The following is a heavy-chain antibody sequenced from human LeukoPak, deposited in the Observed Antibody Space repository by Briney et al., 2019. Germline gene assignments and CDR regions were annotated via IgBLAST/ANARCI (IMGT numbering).Heavy chain of an antibody. V-gene: IGHV1-2*02. D-gene: IGHD3-22*01. Sequence: GASVKVSCKASGYTFTDHFMQWVRHAPGQGLEWMGWINPNSGGTSYAQKFKGGVTMTRDTSINTAYMDLSRLRSDDTAVYYCARSSSRLDDSSGYYRRDFHYWGQGTLVTVSS. CDR3: ARSSSRLDDSSGYYRRDFHY. CDR1: GYTFTDHF. CDR2: INPNSGGT. J-gene: IGHJ4*02.